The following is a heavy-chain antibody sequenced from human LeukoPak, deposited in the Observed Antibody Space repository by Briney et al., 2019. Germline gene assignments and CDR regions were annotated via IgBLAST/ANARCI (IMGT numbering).Heavy chain of an antibody. Sequence: SETLSLTCTVSGGSISSYYWSWIRQPPGKGLEWIGYIYYSGSTNYNPALKSRVTISVDTSKNQFSLKLSSVTAADTAVYYCAREVIAARWDWFDPWGQGTLVTVSS. D-gene: IGHD6-13*01. V-gene: IGHV4-59*12. J-gene: IGHJ5*02. CDR1: GGSISSYY. CDR3: AREVIAARWDWFDP. CDR2: IYYSGST.